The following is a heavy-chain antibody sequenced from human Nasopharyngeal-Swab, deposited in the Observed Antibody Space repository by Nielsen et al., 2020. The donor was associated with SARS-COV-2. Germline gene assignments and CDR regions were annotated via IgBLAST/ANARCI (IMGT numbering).Heavy chain of an antibody. J-gene: IGHJ3*02. V-gene: IGHV1-18*01. Sequence: WVGQAPGQGLEWMGWISVYTGNANYAPKFQGRVTMTTDTSTSTAYMELRSLRSDDTAVYYCARVGARFLESFGAFDIWGQGTMVTVSS. CDR2: ISVYTGNA. CDR3: ARVGARFLESFGAFDI. D-gene: IGHD3-3*01.